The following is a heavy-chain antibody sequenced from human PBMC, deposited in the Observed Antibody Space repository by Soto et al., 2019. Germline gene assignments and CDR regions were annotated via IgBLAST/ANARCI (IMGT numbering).Heavy chain of an antibody. J-gene: IGHJ4*02. V-gene: IGHV3-21*01. D-gene: IGHD1-1*01. CDR1: GFTFSSYS. CDR3: ARGYEYFDY. Sequence: SGGSLRLSCAASGFTFSSYSMNWVRQAPGKGLEWVSSISSSSSYTYYADSVKGRFTISRDNAKNSLYLQMNSLRAEDTAVYYCARGYEYFDYWGQGTLVTVSS. CDR2: ISSSSSYT.